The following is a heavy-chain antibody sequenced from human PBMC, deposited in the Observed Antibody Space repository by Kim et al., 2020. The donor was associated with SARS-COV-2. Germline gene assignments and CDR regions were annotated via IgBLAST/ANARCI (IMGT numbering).Heavy chain of an antibody. D-gene: IGHD2-21*02. CDR3: ARGCGGDCYSWIPEE. V-gene: IGHV1-3*01. CDR1: GYTFTSYA. J-gene: IGHJ4*02. Sequence: ASVKVSCKASGYTFTSYAMHWVRQAPGQRLEWMGWINAGNGNTKYSQKFQGRVTITRDTSASTAYMELSSLRSEDTAVYYCARGCGGDCYSWIPEEWGQGTLVTVSS. CDR2: INAGNGNT.